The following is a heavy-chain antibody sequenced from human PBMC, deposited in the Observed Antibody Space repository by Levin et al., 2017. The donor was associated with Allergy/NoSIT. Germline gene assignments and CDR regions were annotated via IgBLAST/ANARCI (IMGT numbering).Heavy chain of an antibody. D-gene: IGHD2-2*01. Sequence: SVKVSCKASGGTFSSYTISWVRQAPGQGLEWMGRIIPILGIANYAQKFQGRVTITADKSTSTAYMELSSLRSEDTAVYYCAREYTVVVPAAGVRGLDYWGQGTLVTVSS. V-gene: IGHV1-69*04. CDR2: IIPILGIA. CDR3: AREYTVVVPAAGVRGLDY. CDR1: GGTFSSYT. J-gene: IGHJ4*02.